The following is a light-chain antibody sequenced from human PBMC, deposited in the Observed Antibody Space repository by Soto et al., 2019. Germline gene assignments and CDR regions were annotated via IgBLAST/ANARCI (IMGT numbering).Light chain of an antibody. CDR2: EVN. CDR1: SSDVGGYNY. Sequence: QSVLTQPASVSGSPGQSITISCTGTSSDVGGYNYVSWYQQHPGKAPKLMIFEVNGRPSGVSDRFSGSKSGNTASLTISGLQPEDEADYYCSSFSSSSTPYVFGTGTKSPS. CDR3: SSFSSSSTPYV. J-gene: IGLJ1*01. V-gene: IGLV2-14*01.